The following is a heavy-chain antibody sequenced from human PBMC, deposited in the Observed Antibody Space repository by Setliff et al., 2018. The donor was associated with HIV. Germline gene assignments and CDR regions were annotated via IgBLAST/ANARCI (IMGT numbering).Heavy chain of an antibody. CDR3: ARHAALIKRYYYYYLDV. Sequence: SETLSLTCTVSGDSISTDNYHWGWIRQPPGKGLEWIGHTANTDYNPSLKSRVTVSVDTSKNQLSLRLSSVTAADAAVYYCARHAALIKRYYYYYLDVWGKGTTVTVSS. CDR1: GDSISTDNYH. CDR2: TANT. D-gene: IGHD5-18*01. V-gene: IGHV4-39*01. J-gene: IGHJ6*03.